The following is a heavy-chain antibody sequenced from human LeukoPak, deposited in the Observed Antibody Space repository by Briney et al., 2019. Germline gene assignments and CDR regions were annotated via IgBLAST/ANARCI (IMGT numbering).Heavy chain of an antibody. CDR2: IISSGSTI. CDR1: GFTFNSYE. V-gene: IGHV3-48*03. D-gene: IGHD3-10*01. J-gene: IGHJ3*02. Sequence: GGSLRLSCAASGFTFNSYEMNWVPQAPGKGLGGVSYIISSGSTIYYAESVKGRFTISRDNAKNSLYLQMNSLRAEDTAVYYCARDRPLLWFGESDAFDIWGQGTMVTVSS. CDR3: ARDRPLLWFGESDAFDI.